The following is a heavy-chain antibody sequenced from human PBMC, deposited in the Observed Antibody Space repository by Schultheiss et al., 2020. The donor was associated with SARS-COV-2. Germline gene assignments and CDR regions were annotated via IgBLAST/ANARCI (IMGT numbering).Heavy chain of an antibody. CDR3: AKEGGISGDYYYYSMDV. D-gene: IGHD2-8*02. V-gene: IGHV3-9*01. J-gene: IGHJ6*02. Sequence: SLKISCAASGFTFDDYAMHWVRQAPGKGLEWVSGISWNSGSIGYADSVKGRFTISRDNAKNSLYLQMNSLRAEDTALYYCAKEGGISGDYYYYSMDVWCQGTTVTVSS. CDR2: ISWNSGSI. CDR1: GFTFDDYA.